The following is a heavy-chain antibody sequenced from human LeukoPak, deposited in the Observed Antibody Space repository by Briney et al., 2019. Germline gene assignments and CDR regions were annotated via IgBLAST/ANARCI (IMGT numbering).Heavy chain of an antibody. D-gene: IGHD4-17*01. CDR2: ISWNSGSI. J-gene: IGHJ4*02. CDR1: GFTFDDYA. V-gene: IGHV3-9*01. Sequence: GGSLRLSCAASGFTFDDYAIHWVRHAPGKGVEWGSGISWNSGSIDYADSVKGRFTISRDNAKNSLYLQMNSLRAEDTAVYYCARESFLTTVTTAPYYFDYWGQGTLVTVSS. CDR3: ARESFLTTVTTAPYYFDY.